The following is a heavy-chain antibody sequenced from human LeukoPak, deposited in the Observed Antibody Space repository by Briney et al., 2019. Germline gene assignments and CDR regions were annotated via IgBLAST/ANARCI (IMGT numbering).Heavy chain of an antibody. V-gene: IGHV4-4*07. Sequence: PSETLSLTCSVSGGPISNYYWNWLRQPAGKGLEWLGRIYASGSTNYNPSLKSRVTISMDKSKNHFSLNLKSVTAADTAFYYCARDFYGDDGHHPFDYWGQGIQVTVSS. CDR2: IYASGST. CDR3: ARDFYGDDGHHPFDY. D-gene: IGHD2/OR15-2a*01. CDR1: GGPISNYY. J-gene: IGHJ4*02.